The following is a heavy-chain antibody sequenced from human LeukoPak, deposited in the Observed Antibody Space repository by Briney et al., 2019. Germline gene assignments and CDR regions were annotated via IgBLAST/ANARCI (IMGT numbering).Heavy chain of an antibody. D-gene: IGHD1-7*01. V-gene: IGHV4-34*01. CDR3: ARRWNYGRNYYIDV. J-gene: IGHJ6*03. CDR2: INDSGRI. Sequence: PSETLSLTCAVYGVPFSNYYWSWIRQPPGKGLEWIGEINDSGRINYNPSLMSRVTVSVDTSKNQFSLRLTSVTATDTAVYYCARRWNYGRNYYIDVWGNGATVSVSS. CDR1: GVPFSNYY.